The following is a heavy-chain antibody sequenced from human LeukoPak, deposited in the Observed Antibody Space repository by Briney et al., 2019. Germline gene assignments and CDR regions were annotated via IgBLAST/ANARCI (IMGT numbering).Heavy chain of an antibody. D-gene: IGHD3-16*01. J-gene: IGHJ4*02. Sequence: PSETLSLTCAVSGGSISSGGYSWSWIRQPPGKGLEWIGYIYHSGSTYYNPSPKSRVTISVDRSKNQFSLKLSSVTAADTAVYYCARASSWGYFDYWGQGTLVTVSS. CDR3: ARASSWGYFDY. V-gene: IGHV4-30-2*01. CDR1: GGSISSGGYS. CDR2: IYHSGST.